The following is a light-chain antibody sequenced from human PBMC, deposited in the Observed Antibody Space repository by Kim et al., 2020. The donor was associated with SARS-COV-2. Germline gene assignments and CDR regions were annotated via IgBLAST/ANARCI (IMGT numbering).Light chain of an antibody. J-gene: IGKJ2*01. CDR1: QSISNC. CDR3: QQYNSDPYT. CDR2: KAC. Sequence: ASVEDRVTISCLASQSISNCLTGCQQKRGITPKLLVKKACILESGVPSRFNGSGSETEFTLTSTRLQPDDFVTDYCQQYNSDPYTLGQGTKPQI. V-gene: IGKV1-5*03.